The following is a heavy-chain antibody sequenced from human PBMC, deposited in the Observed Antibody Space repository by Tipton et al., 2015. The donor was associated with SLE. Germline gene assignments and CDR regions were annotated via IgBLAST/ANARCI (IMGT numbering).Heavy chain of an antibody. CDR3: AREGSVAGMNDY. J-gene: IGHJ4*02. CDR1: GYTFSNYG. CDR2: ISGYNANT. Sequence: QSGAEMKKPGASVKVSCKASGYTFSNYGISWVRQAPGQGLEWMGWISGYNANTNYAQKFQGRVTMTTDTSTSTAYMELRSLRSDDTAVYYCAREGSVAGMNDYWGQGTLVTVSS. V-gene: IGHV1-18*01. D-gene: IGHD6-19*01.